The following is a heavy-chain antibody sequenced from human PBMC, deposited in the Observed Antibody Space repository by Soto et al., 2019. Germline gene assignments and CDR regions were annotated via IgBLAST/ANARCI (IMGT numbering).Heavy chain of an antibody. V-gene: IGHV3-11*06. J-gene: IGHJ4*02. Sequence: GGSLRLSCAASGFTFSDYYMSWIRQAPGKGLEWVSYISSSSYTNYADSVKGRFTISRDNAKNSLYLQMNSLRAEDTAVYYCARDYYDSSGYYFDYWGQGTLVTVSS. CDR2: ISSSSYT. CDR3: ARDYYDSSGYYFDY. CDR1: GFTFSDYY. D-gene: IGHD3-22*01.